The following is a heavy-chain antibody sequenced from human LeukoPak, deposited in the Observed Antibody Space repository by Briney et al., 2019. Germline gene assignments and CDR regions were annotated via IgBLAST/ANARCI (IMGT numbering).Heavy chain of an antibody. D-gene: IGHD6-13*01. Sequence: PSETLSLTCTVSGGSISSYYWSWSRQPPGKGLEWIGYIYYSGSTNYNPSLKSRVTISVDTSKNQFSLKLSSVTAADTAVYYCAREEDSGIGIFDYWGQGTLVTVSS. J-gene: IGHJ4*02. CDR3: AREEDSGIGIFDY. CDR2: IYYSGST. CDR1: GGSISSYY. V-gene: IGHV4-59*01.